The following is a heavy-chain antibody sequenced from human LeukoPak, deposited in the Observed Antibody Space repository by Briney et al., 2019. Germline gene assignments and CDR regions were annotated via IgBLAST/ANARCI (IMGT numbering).Heavy chain of an antibody. CDR2: INTNTGNP. V-gene: IGHV7-4-1*02. Sequence: ASVKLSCKASGYTFTSYAMNWVRQAPGHGLEWMGWINTNTGNPTYAQGFTGRFVFSLDTSVSTAYLQISSLKAEDTAVYYCARVFRPPYDGYYYSYTDVWGKGTTVTVSS. D-gene: IGHD5-12*01. CDR3: ARVFRPPYDGYYYSYTDV. CDR1: GYTFTSYA. J-gene: IGHJ6*03.